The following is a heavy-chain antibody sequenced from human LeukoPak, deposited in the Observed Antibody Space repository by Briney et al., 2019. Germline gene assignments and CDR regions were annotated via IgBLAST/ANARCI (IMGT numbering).Heavy chain of an antibody. CDR1: GFTFNTYS. CDR2: ISSSSNTI. CDR3: ARDKYSGTYYLDY. J-gene: IGHJ4*02. V-gene: IGHV3-48*01. Sequence: GGSLRLSCAASGFTFNTYSMNWVRQAPGKGLEWVSYISSSSNTIYYAGSVKGRFTISRDNAKNSLYLQMNSLRAEDTAVYYCARDKYSGTYYLDYWGQGTLVTVSS. D-gene: IGHD1-26*01.